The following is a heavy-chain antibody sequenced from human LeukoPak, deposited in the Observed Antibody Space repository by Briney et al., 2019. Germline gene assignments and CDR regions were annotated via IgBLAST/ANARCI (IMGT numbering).Heavy chain of an antibody. Sequence: GGSLRLSCAASGFTFSSYGMHWVRPAPGKGLEWVAFIRYDGSKKYHADSVKGRFTFSRDNSKNTLYLQMNSLRAEDTAVYYCAKDGKGYSSSRSWFVPWGQGTLVTVSS. CDR3: AKDGKGYSSSRSWFVP. D-gene: IGHD6-13*01. CDR1: GFTFSSYG. J-gene: IGHJ5*02. V-gene: IGHV3-30*02. CDR2: IRYDGSKK.